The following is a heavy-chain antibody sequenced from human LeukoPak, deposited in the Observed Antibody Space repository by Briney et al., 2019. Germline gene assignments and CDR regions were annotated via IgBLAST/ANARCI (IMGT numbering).Heavy chain of an antibody. CDR1: GFTVSRYY. CDR3: ARGDGCNFVDS. Sequence: GGSLRLSSAASGFTVSRYYMSWVRQAPGKGLEWVSVIYIDGNTYYADSVRGRFTISRDNSKNTVYLHMNSLGAEDAAVYYCARGDGCNFVDSWGQGTLVTVSS. D-gene: IGHD5-24*01. V-gene: IGHV3-66*01. J-gene: IGHJ4*02. CDR2: IYIDGNT.